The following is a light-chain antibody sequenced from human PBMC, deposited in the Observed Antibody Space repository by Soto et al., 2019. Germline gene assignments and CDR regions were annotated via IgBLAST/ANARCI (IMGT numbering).Light chain of an antibody. CDR2: WAS. CDR1: QSLFYNSNRKNY. Sequence: DIVMTQSPDSLAVSLGARATITCKSSQSLFYNSNRKNYLAWYQQKLGQPPKVVLYWASTRDSAVPDRFSGSVSGTLFTLTINNLQTEDVALYYCKEYFESPYTFGQVTKLEIK. V-gene: IGKV4-1*01. CDR3: KEYFESPYT. J-gene: IGKJ2*01.